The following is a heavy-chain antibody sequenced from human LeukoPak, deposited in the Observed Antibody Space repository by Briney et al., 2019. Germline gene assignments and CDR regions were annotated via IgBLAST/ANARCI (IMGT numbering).Heavy chain of an antibody. CDR2: IYYSGST. J-gene: IGHJ5*02. CDR1: GGSISSYY. CDR3: ARGDYYDSSGYSNWFDP. Sequence: SAPLSLPFPGSGGSISSYYWSWSRRPPGKGVEWVGSIYYSGSTNYNPSLKSRVTISVDTSKNQFSVKLSSVTAADTAVYYCARGDYYDSSGYSNWFDPWGQGTLVTVSS. V-gene: IGHV4-59*01. D-gene: IGHD3-22*01.